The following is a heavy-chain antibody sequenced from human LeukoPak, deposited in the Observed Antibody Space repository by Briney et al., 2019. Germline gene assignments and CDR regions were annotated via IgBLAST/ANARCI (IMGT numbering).Heavy chain of an antibody. D-gene: IGHD3-10*01. Sequence: PGGSLRLSCAASGFXFGSYWIHWVRQAPGKGLVWVSRINSDGSSTSYADSVKGRFTISRDNAKNTLYLQMNSLRAEDTAVYYCATKRGSGSYLIDYWGQGTLVTVSS. CDR2: INSDGSST. CDR1: GFXFGSYW. V-gene: IGHV3-74*01. CDR3: ATKRGSGSYLIDY. J-gene: IGHJ4*02.